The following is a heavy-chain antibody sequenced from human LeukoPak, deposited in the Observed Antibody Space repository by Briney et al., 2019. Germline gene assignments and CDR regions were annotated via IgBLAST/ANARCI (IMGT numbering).Heavy chain of an antibody. CDR3: ARDLGLRRLNQYGMDV. CDR2: ISYDGSNK. J-gene: IGHJ6*02. V-gene: IGHV3-30-3*01. Sequence: QPGRSLRLSCAASGFTFSSYAMHWVRQAPGKGLEWVAVISYDGSNKYYADSVKGRFTISRDNSKNTLYLQMNSLRAEDTAVYYCARDLGLRRLNQYGMDVWGQGTTVTVSS. D-gene: IGHD5-12*01. CDR1: GFTFSSYA.